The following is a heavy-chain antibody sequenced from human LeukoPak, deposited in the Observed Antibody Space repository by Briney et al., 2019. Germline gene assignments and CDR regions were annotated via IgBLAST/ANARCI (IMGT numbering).Heavy chain of an antibody. V-gene: IGHV3-30*18. Sequence: GRSLRLSCAASGLTFSSYGMHWVRQAPGKGLERVAVISYDGSNKYYADSVKGRFTISRDNSKNTLYLQMNSLRAEDTAVYYCAKEGGYSYGPRPKPVDYWGQGTLVTVSS. D-gene: IGHD5-18*01. CDR3: AKEGGYSYGPRPKPVDY. CDR2: ISYDGSNK. J-gene: IGHJ4*02. CDR1: GLTFSSYG.